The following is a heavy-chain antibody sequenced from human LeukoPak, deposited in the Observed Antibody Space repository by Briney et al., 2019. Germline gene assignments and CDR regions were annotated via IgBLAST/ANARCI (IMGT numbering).Heavy chain of an antibody. Sequence: GGSLRLSCAASGFTFDDYAMHWVRQAPGKGLEWVSGISWNSGSIGYADSVKGRFTISRDNAKNSLYLQMNSLRAEDTALYHCARVAYLAADYYYYYMDVWGKGTTVTVSS. J-gene: IGHJ6*03. CDR1: GFTFDDYA. D-gene: IGHD6-13*01. CDR2: ISWNSGSI. V-gene: IGHV3-9*01. CDR3: ARVAYLAADYYYYYMDV.